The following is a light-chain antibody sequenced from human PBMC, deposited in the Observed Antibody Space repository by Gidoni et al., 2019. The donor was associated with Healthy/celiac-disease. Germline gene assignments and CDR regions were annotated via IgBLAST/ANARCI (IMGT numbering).Light chain of an antibody. V-gene: IGKV1-27*01. Sequence: DIQMTQSPSSLSASVGDRVTTTCRASQGISNYLAWYQQKPGKVPKLLIYAASTLQSGVPSRFSGSGSGTEFTLTISSLQPEDVATYYCQKYNSAPRTFGPGTKVDIK. CDR1: QGISNY. J-gene: IGKJ3*01. CDR2: AAS. CDR3: QKYNSAPRT.